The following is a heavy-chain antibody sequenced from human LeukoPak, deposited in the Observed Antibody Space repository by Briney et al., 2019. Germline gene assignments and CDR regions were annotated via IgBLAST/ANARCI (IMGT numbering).Heavy chain of an antibody. CDR2: ISYDGSNK. CDR3: ARDRQSGTTWYPEY. Sequence: GRSLRLSCAASGFTFSSYGMHWVRQAPGKGLEWVAVISYDGSNKYYADSVKGRFTISRDNSKNTLYLQMNSLRVEDTAVFYCARDRQSGTTWYPEYWGQGTLVTVSS. V-gene: IGHV3-30*03. CDR1: GFTFSSYG. D-gene: IGHD6-13*01. J-gene: IGHJ4*02.